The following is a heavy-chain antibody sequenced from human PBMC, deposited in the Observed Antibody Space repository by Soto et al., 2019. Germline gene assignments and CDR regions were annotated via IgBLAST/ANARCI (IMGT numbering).Heavy chain of an antibody. CDR2: IIPHFSST. D-gene: IGHD3-22*01. CDR3: ARGGSAERQTDGDSYHYYPMDV. J-gene: IGHJ6*02. Sequence: QVQLVQSGAEVKKPGSSVKVSCKASGSTFSAYSTVWVRQAPGQGPEYMGGIIPHFSSTIYAQKFQGRFTITADVSTSTVYLEVSSLRSDDTAVYYCARGGSAERQTDGDSYHYYPMDVWGQGTTVTVSS. CDR1: GSTFSAYS. V-gene: IGHV1-69*01.